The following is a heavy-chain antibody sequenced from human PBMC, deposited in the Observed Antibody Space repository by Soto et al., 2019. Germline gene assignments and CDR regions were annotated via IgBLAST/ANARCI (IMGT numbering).Heavy chain of an antibody. D-gene: IGHD6-13*01. J-gene: IGHJ4*02. CDR2: INHSGST. V-gene: IGHV4-34*01. CDR3: ASTAAAVDY. Sequence: SETLSLTCAFYVGSFSGYYWSWIRQPPGKGLEWIGEINHSGSTNYNPSLKSRVTISVDTSKNQFSLKLSSVTAADTAVYYCASTAAAVDYWGQGTLVTVSS. CDR1: VGSFSGYY.